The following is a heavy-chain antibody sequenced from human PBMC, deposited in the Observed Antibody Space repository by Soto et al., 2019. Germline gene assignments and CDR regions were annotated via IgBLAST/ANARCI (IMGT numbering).Heavy chain of an antibody. CDR3: ARDYRSSWDY. V-gene: IGHV1-3*01. CDR1: VYTFSVYP. J-gene: IGHJ4*02. Sequence: VSVKVSCKASVYTFSVYPISWLRQAPGHGLEWLGWINAGNGEARYPQEFQDRVTITRDTSASTTYMELSSLRSEDSSVYYCARDYRSSWDYWGQGTQVTVSS. CDR2: INAGNGEA. D-gene: IGHD6-13*01.